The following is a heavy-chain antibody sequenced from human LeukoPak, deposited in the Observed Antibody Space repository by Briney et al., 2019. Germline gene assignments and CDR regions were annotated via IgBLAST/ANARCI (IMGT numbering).Heavy chain of an antibody. J-gene: IGHJ6*03. D-gene: IGHD7-27*01. CDR2: IRSKAYGGTT. Sequence: GGSLRLSCTASGFTFGDYAMSWVRQAPGKGLEWVGFIRSKAYGGTTEYAASVKGRLTISRDDSKSIAYLQMNSLKTEDTAVYYCWGNYYYYMDVWGKGTTVTVSS. V-gene: IGHV3-49*04. CDR1: GFTFGDYA. CDR3: WGNYYYYMDV.